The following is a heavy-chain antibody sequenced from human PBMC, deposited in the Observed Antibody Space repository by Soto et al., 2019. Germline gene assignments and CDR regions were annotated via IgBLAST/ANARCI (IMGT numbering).Heavy chain of an antibody. J-gene: IGHJ5*02. CDR3: ARDLARSIAGPRDWFDP. V-gene: IGHV1-46*01. CDR1: GYTFTSYY. Sequence: ASVKVSCKASGYTFTSYYMHWVRQAPGQGLEWMGIINPSGGSTSYAQKFQGRVTMTRDTSTSTVYMELSSLRSEDTAVYYCARDLARSIAGPRDWFDPWGQGTLVTSPQ. CDR2: INPSGGST. D-gene: IGHD6-6*01.